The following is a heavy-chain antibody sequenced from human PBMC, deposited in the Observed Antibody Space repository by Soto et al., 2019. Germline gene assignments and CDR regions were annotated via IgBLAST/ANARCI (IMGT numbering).Heavy chain of an antibody. J-gene: IGHJ3*02. Sequence: PGGSLRLSCAASGFTFSSYDMHWVRQATGKGLEWVSAIGTAGDTYYPGSVKGRFTISRENAKNSLYLQMNSLRAGDTAVYYCARARIYDSSGYYRPDSAFDIWGQGTMVTVSS. CDR3: ARARIYDSSGYYRPDSAFDI. V-gene: IGHV3-13*01. D-gene: IGHD3-22*01. CDR2: IGTAGDT. CDR1: GFTFSSYD.